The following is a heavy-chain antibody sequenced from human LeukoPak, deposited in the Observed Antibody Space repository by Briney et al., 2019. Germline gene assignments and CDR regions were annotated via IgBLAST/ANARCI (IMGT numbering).Heavy chain of an antibody. CDR1: GLTVSSNY. CDR3: ARADGTGGPYDY. J-gene: IGHJ4*02. CDR2: IRSDSGT. Sequence: GGSVRLSCAASGLTVSSNYMTWVRQAPGKGLQWVSIIRSDSGTDYADSVKGRFTISRDSSNNTVFLQMNSLRAEDTAVYYCARADGTGGPYDYWGQGTLVTVSS. D-gene: IGHD3/OR15-3a*01. V-gene: IGHV3-66*01.